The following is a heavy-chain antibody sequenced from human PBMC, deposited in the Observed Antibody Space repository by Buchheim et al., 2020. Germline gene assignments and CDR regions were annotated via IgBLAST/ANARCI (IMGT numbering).Heavy chain of an antibody. D-gene: IGHD4-17*01. CDR3: AKSPYGDYVSWFDP. CDR2: ISSDGSNK. CDR1: GFAFSSYG. J-gene: IGHJ5*02. Sequence: QVQLVESGGGVVQPGRSLRLSCAASGFAFSSYGMHWVRQAPGKGLEWVTLISSDGSNKYYADSVKGRFTIPRDNSRNTLYLQMNSLRAEDTAIYYCAKSPYGDYVSWFDPWGQGTL. V-gene: IGHV3-30*18.